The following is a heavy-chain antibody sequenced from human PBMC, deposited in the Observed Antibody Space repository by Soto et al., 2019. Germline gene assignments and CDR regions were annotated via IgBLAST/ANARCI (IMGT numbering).Heavy chain of an antibody. CDR3: ARHRKLVPGVDS. J-gene: IGHJ4*02. CDR2: IDSSDTTI. D-gene: IGHD2-8*02. V-gene: IGHV3-11*01. CDR1: GFTFTDYY. Sequence: QVQLVESGGGLVKPGGSLRLSCAASGFTFTDYYMSWIRQAPGKGLEWVSYIDSSDTTIYYADSVRGRFTVARDNAKNSLYLQMNSLRADDTAVYYCARHRKLVPGVDSWGQGTLVTVAS.